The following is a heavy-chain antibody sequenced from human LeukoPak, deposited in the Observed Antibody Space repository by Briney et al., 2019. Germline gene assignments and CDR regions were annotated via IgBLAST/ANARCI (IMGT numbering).Heavy chain of an antibody. CDR2: IYTSGST. D-gene: IGHD6-19*01. V-gene: IGHV4-4*07. J-gene: IGHJ5*02. Sequence: SETLSLTCTVSGYSISSGYYWSWIRQPAGKGLEWIGRIYTSGSTNYNPSLKSRVTMSVDTSKNQFSLKLSSVTAADTAVYYCARQSMGVSVAVPRSWFDPWGQGTLVTVSS. CDR3: ARQSMGVSVAVPRSWFDP. CDR1: GYSISSGYY.